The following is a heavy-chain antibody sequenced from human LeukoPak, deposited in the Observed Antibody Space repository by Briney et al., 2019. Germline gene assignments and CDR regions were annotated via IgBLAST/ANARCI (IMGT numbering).Heavy chain of an antibody. D-gene: IGHD2-2*01. CDR3: ARVGLDCSSTSCYLNWFDP. CDR2: IYYSGST. CDR1: GGSISSGDYY. J-gene: IGHJ5*02. Sequence: PSETLSLTCTVSGGSISSGDYYWSWIRQPPGKGQEWIGYIYYSGSTYYNPSLKSRVTISVDTSKNQFSLKLSSVTAADTAVYDCARVGLDCSSTSCYLNWFDPWGQGTLVTVSS. V-gene: IGHV4-30-4*08.